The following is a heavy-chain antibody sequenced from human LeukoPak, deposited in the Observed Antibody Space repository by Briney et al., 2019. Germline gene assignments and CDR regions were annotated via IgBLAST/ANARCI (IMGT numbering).Heavy chain of an antibody. V-gene: IGHV3-74*01. CDR3: ATWYIAVPGLDY. D-gene: IGHD6-19*01. Sequence: GGSLRLSCAASGFTFSASWMHWVRQAPGKGLVWVSRISSDGSTTTYAEFVKGRLTISRDNAKNTLYLQMDSLRAEDTAVYYCATWYIAVPGLDYWGQGTLVTVSS. J-gene: IGHJ4*02. CDR2: ISSDGSTT. CDR1: GFTFSASW.